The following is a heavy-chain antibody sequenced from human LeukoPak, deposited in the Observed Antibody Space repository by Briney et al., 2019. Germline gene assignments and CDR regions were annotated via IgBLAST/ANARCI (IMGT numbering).Heavy chain of an antibody. CDR3: AKGDIYNFWSGSYYHYYYMDV. Sequence: GGSLRLSCAASGFTFSSYAMSWVRQAPGKGLEWVSAISASDGTTYYADSVKGRFTISRDNSKNTLYLQMDSLRAEDTAVYYCAKGDIYNFWSGSYYHYYYMDVWGKGTTVTVSS. V-gene: IGHV3-23*01. CDR1: GFTFSSYA. CDR2: ISASDGTT. D-gene: IGHD3-3*01. J-gene: IGHJ6*03.